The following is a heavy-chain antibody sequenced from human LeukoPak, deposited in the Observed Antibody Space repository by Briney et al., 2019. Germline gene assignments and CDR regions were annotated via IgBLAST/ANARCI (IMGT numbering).Heavy chain of an antibody. J-gene: IGHJ3*02. CDR1: GYTFTGYY. V-gene: IGHV1-2*02. D-gene: IGHD1-26*01. CDR2: INPNSGGT. Sequence: ASVKVSCKASGYTFTGYYMHWVRQAPGQGLEWMGWINPNSGGTNYAQKFQGRVTMTRDTSISTAYMELSRLRSDDTAVYYCARTAYSGSYYVAAFDIWGQGTMVTVSS. CDR3: ARTAYSGSYYVAAFDI.